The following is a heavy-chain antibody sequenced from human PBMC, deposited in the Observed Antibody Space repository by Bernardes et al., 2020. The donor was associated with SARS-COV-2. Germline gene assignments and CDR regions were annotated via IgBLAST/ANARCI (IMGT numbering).Heavy chain of an antibody. CDR2: INPNSGGT. D-gene: IGHD3-22*01. J-gene: IGHJ6*02. CDR3: ALPPTNYDRYGMDV. CDR1: GYTFTGYY. V-gene: IGHV1-2*02. Sequence: ASVKVFCKASGYTFTGYYMHWVRQAPGQGLEWMGWINPNSGGTNYAQKFQGRVTMTRDTSISTAYMELSRLRSDDTAVYYCALPPTNYDRYGMDVWGQGTTVTVS.